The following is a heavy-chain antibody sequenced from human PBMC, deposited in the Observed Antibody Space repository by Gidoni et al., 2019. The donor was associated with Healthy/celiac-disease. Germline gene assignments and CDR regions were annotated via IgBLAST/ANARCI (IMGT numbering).Heavy chain of an antibody. V-gene: IGHV3-30-3*01. D-gene: IGHD2-15*01. Sequence: QVQLVESGGGVVQPGRSLRLSCAASGFTFSSYAMHWVRQAPGKGLEWVAVISYDGSNKYYADSVKGRFTISRDNSKNTLYLQMNSLRAEDTAVYYCARGNLGVVVVAATPRLPYWGQGTLVTVSS. J-gene: IGHJ4*02. CDR1: GFTFSSYA. CDR2: ISYDGSNK. CDR3: ARGNLGVVVVAATPRLPY.